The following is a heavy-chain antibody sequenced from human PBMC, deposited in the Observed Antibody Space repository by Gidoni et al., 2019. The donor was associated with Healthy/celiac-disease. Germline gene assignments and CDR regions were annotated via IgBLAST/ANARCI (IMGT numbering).Heavy chain of an antibody. J-gene: IGHJ4*02. V-gene: IGHV3-30*02. CDR3: AKSPKQQRVAVAGMGIDY. CDR1: GFTFSRYG. CDR2: IRYDGSNK. Sequence: QVQLVESGGGVVQPGGSLRLSCAASGFTFSRYGMHWVRQIPGKGLEWVAFIRYDGSNKYYADSVKGRFTISRDNSKNTLYLQMNSLRAEDTAVYYCAKSPKQQRVAVAGMGIDYWGQGTLVTVSS. D-gene: IGHD6-19*01.